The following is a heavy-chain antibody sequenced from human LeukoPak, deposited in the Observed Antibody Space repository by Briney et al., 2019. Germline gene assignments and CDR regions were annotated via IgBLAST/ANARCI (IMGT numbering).Heavy chain of an antibody. Sequence: ASVKVSCKASGYTFTSYYMHWVRQAPGQGLEWMGIINPSGGSTSYAQKFQGRVTMTRDTSTSTVYMELSSLRSEDTAVYCCARDGPRIAALGEDFDYWGQGTLVTVCS. CDR1: GYTFTSYY. CDR2: INPSGGST. V-gene: IGHV1-46*01. J-gene: IGHJ4*02. D-gene: IGHD6-6*01. CDR3: ARDGPRIAALGEDFDY.